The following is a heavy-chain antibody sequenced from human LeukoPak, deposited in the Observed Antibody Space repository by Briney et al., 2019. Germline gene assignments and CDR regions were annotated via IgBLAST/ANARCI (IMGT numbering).Heavy chain of an antibody. J-gene: IGHJ4*02. Sequence: GGSLRLSCAASGFTFSSYSMNWVRQAPGKGLEWVSYISSSSSTIYYADSVKGRFTISRDNAKNSLYLQMNSLRAEDTAVYYCARDGSRYSSSWYQVWGQGTLVTVSS. CDR1: GFTFSSYS. V-gene: IGHV3-48*01. CDR2: ISSSSSTI. D-gene: IGHD6-13*01. CDR3: ARDGSRYSSSWYQV.